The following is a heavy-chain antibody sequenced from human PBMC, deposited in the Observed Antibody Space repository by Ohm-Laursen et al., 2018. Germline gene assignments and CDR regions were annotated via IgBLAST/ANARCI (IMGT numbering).Heavy chain of an antibody. CDR3: AVLPRGGSGNDAFDI. CDR1: GFTFTSSA. CDR2: IVVGSGNT. Sequence: GASVKVSCKASGFTFTSSAMQWVRQARGQRLEWIGWIVVGSGNTNYAQKFQERVTITRDMSTSTAYMELSSLRSEDTAVYYCAVLPRGGSGNDAFDIWGQGTMVTVSS. V-gene: IGHV1-58*02. J-gene: IGHJ3*02. D-gene: IGHD2-15*01.